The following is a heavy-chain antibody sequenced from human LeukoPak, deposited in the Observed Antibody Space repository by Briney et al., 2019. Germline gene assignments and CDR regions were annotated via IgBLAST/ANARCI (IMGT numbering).Heavy chain of an antibody. J-gene: IGHJ5*02. CDR2: INPSGGST. CDR3: ARGRRYCSSTSCSRPRNWFDP. D-gene: IGHD2-2*01. Sequence: GESLKISCKGSGYSFTSYWIGWVRQAPGQGLEWMGIINPSGGSTSYAQKFQGRVTMTGDTSTSTVYMELSSLRSEDTAVYYCARGRRYCSSTSCSRPRNWFDPWGQGTLVTVSS. CDR1: GYSFTSYW. V-gene: IGHV1-46*01.